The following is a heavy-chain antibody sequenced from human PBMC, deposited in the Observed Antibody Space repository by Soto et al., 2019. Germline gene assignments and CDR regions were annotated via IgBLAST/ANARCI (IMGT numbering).Heavy chain of an antibody. Sequence: EALLSESGGELIQPGGSLRLSCAASGFTYSSHGMSWVRQARGKGLEWIAGLSRGGGSTYYADSVKGRFTISRDNSKNTLDLIMNNLRVEDTALYYCARDGQYRTDGFDVWGQGTMVTVSS. J-gene: IGHJ3*01. V-gene: IGHV3-23*01. CDR2: LSRGGGST. CDR3: ARDGQYRTDGFDV. D-gene: IGHD5-12*01. CDR1: GFTYSSHG.